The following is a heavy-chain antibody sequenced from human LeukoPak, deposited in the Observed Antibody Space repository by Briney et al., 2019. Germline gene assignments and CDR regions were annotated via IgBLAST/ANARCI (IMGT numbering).Heavy chain of an antibody. Sequence: SETLSLTCTVSGGSISSGGYYWSWIRPHPGKGLEWIGYIYYSGSTYYNPSPKSRVTISVDTSKNQFSLKLSSVAAADTAVYYCARNSITMVRGVGAFDIWGQGTMVTVSS. CDR2: IYYSGST. J-gene: IGHJ3*02. V-gene: IGHV4-31*03. CDR1: GGSISSGGYY. D-gene: IGHD3-10*01. CDR3: ARNSITMVRGVGAFDI.